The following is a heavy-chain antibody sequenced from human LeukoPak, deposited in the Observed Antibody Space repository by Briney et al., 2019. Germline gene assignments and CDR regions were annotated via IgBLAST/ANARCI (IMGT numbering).Heavy chain of an antibody. Sequence: SETLSLTCTVSGYCISSGYYWGWIRQPPGKGLEWIGYIYYSGSTYYNPSLKSRVTISVDTSKNQFSLKLSSVTAADTAVYYCARSGSGWPIDYWGQGTLVTVSS. D-gene: IGHD6-19*01. J-gene: IGHJ4*02. V-gene: IGHV4-38-2*02. CDR3: ARSGSGWPIDY. CDR1: GYCISSGYY. CDR2: IYYSGST.